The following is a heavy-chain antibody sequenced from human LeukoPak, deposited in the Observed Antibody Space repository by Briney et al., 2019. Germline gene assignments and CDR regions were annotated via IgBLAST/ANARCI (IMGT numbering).Heavy chain of an antibody. CDR1: GFTFRNAW. CDR2: VKSKTDGGTT. CDR3: TTDPSDPNWFDP. J-gene: IGHJ5*02. Sequence: VSLRLSCAASGFTFRNAWMSWVRQAPGKGLEWVGRVKSKTDGGTTDYAAPVKGRFTISRDDSRNTVYLQMNSLKTEDTAVYYCTTDPSDPNWFDPWGQGTLVTVSS. V-gene: IGHV3-15*01.